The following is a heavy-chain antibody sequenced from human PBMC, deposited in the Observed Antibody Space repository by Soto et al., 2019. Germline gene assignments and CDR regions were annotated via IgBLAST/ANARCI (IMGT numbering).Heavy chain of an antibody. V-gene: IGHV4-30-2*01. CDR1: GGSISSGGYS. Sequence: SETLSLTCAVSGGSISSGGYSWSWIRQPPGKGLEWIGYIYHSGSTYYNPSLRSRVTISVDRSKNQFSLKLSSVTAADTAVYYCARGGSPGYSSSYNWFDPWGQGTLVTVSS. CDR3: ARGGSPGYSSSYNWFDP. D-gene: IGHD6-6*01. CDR2: IYHSGST. J-gene: IGHJ5*02.